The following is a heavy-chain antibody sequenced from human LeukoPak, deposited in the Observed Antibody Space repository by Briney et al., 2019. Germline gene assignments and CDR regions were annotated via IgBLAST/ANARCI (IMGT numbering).Heavy chain of an antibody. CDR3: AKDRFSPGFNLFGP. CDR2: FKGLGDNT. J-gene: IGHJ5*02. CDR1: GFTFSSYV. Sequence: GGSLRLSCAASGFTFSSYVMSWVRQAPGEGPERVSAFKGLGDNTQYAHSVRGRFTLSRDNPKSTPFLKMNSLRAEDTAIYYCAKDRFSPGFNLFGPWGQGTLVTVSS. V-gene: IGHV3-23*01. D-gene: IGHD2/OR15-2a*01.